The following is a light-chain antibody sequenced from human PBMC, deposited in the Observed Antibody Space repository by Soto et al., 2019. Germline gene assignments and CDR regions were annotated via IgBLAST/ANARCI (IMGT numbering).Light chain of an antibody. CDR1: SSDVDDYNY. V-gene: IGLV2-14*01. CDR3: SSYTSSSTPYV. CDR2: EVS. Sequence: QSALTQPASVSGSPGQSLTISCTGTSSDVDDYNYVSWYQQHPGKAPKLMIYEVSNRPSGVSDRFSGSNSGNTASLTISGLQPEDEADYYCSSYTSSSTPYVFGTGTKVTVL. J-gene: IGLJ1*01.